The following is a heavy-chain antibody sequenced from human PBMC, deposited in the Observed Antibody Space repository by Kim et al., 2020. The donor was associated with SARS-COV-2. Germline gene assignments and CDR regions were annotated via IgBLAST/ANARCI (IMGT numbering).Heavy chain of an antibody. CDR2: IWYDGSNK. J-gene: IGHJ3*02. Sequence: GGSLRLSCAASGFTFSSYGMHWVRQAPGKGLEWVAVIWYDGSNKYYADSVKGRFTISRDNSKNTLYLQMNSLRAEDTAVYYCAKDVSPSMVRGRGDAFDIWGQGTMVTVSS. V-gene: IGHV3-33*06. CDR1: GFTFSSYG. CDR3: AKDVSPSMVRGRGDAFDI. D-gene: IGHD3-10*01.